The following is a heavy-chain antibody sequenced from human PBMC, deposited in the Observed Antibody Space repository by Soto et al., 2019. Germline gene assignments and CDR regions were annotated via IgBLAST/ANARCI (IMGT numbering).Heavy chain of an antibody. CDR2: IVVGSGNT. V-gene: IGHV1-58*01. CDR1: GFTFTSSA. J-gene: IGHJ6*02. Sequence: GSSVKVCCKASGFTFTSSAVQWVRQARGQRLEWIGWIVVGSGNTNYAQKFQERVTINRDMSTSTAYMELSSLRSEDTAVYYCAADLRVYYYSSGPTGMDVWGQGNTVIVCS. CDR3: AADLRVYYYSSGPTGMDV. D-gene: IGHD3-22*01.